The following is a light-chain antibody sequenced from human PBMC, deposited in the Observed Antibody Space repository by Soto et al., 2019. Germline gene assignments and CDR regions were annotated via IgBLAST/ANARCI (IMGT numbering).Light chain of an antibody. Sequence: EIVMTQSPATLSVSPGERATLSCRASQSVSSNLAWYQHKPGQAPRLLIFGASTRATGIPARFSGSASGTETTHTSSLLYSEHFAFYYCQHNNYYVTFGQGTRLDIK. CDR1: QSVSSN. CDR2: GAS. CDR3: QHNNYYVT. J-gene: IGKJ5*01. V-gene: IGKV3-15*01.